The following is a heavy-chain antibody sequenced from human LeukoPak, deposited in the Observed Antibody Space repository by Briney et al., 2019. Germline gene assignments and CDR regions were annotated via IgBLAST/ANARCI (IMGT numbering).Heavy chain of an antibody. CDR3: ARTYDSDGYYAIGY. CDR1: GASVNSYI. J-gene: IGHJ4*02. D-gene: IGHD3-22*01. CDR2: IHYIGTT. Sequence: PSETLSLTCTVSGASVNSYIWSWIRQPPGKGLEWIGYIHYIGTTNYNPSLKSRVTVSVDSSKNQFSLRLSSVTAADTAVYYCARTYDSDGYYAIGYWGQGTLVTVSS. V-gene: IGHV4-59*02.